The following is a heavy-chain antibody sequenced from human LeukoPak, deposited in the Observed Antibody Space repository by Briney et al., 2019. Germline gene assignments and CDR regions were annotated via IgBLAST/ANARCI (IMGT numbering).Heavy chain of an antibody. CDR3: AKDKAIAVAGTNTEATLDS. CDR1: GFIFDDYA. J-gene: IGHJ4*02. Sequence: PGGSLRLSCAASGFIFDDYAMNWVRQAPGKGLEWVSLISWDGASTYYADSVKGRFTISRDNSKNSLYLQLNSLRAEDTALYYCAKDKAIAVAGTNTEATLDSWGQGTLVTVSS. D-gene: IGHD6-19*01. CDR2: ISWDGAST. V-gene: IGHV3-43D*03.